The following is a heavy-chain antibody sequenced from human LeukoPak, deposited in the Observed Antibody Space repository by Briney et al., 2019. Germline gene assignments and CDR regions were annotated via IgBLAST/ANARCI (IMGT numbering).Heavy chain of an antibody. J-gene: IGHJ1*01. Sequence: PSETLSLTCAVYGGSFSGYYWSWIRQPPGKGLEWIGESNHSGSTNYNPSLKSRVTISVDTSKNQFSLKLSSVTAADTAVYYCARHQACSSTSCYYAEYFQHWGQGTLVTVSS. V-gene: IGHV4-34*01. CDR2: SNHSGST. D-gene: IGHD2-2*01. CDR1: GGSFSGYY. CDR3: ARHQACSSTSCYYAEYFQH.